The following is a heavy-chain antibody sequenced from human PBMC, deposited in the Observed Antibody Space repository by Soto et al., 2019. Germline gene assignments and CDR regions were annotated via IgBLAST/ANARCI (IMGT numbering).Heavy chain of an antibody. CDR1: GGSISNYY. Sequence: QVQLQESGPGLVKPSETLSLTCIVSGGSISNYYWSWIRQPPGKGLEWIGYIYYSGSTNYNPSLTGRVTISVETSKNQFSLNLSSVTAADTAVYYCARHRYSYGVYYFDYWGQGTLVTVSS. D-gene: IGHD5-18*01. CDR2: IYYSGST. CDR3: ARHRYSYGVYYFDY. V-gene: IGHV4-59*08. J-gene: IGHJ4*02.